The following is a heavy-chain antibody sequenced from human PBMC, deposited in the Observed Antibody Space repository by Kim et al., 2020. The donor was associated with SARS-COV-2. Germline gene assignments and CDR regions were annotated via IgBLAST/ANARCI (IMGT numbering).Heavy chain of an antibody. CDR2: IFYSGST. CDR3: ARFTYDSRGFYSYFAY. V-gene: IGHV4-31*03. J-gene: IGHJ4*02. CDR1: GGSVISGGHY. D-gene: IGHD3-22*01. Sequence: SDTLSLTCTVSGGSVISGGHYWSWIRQHPVKGLEWIGHIFYSGSTYYNPSLRSRLSISVDTSTNQFSLNLSSLTAADTAIYYCARFTYDSRGFYSYFAYWGQGKLVTVSS.